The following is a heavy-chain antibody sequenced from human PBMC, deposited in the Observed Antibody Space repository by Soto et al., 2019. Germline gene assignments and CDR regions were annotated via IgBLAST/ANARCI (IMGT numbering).Heavy chain of an antibody. J-gene: IGHJ5*02. Sequence: GESLKISCQASGYNFATYWIAWVRQMPGKGLEYMGIIYPGNSDARYSPSFQGQVTFSADKSISTAYLHWSSLKASDTAMYYCARHRFYGDYASNYFDPWGQGTLVTVSS. D-gene: IGHD4-17*01. CDR1: GYNFATYW. V-gene: IGHV5-51*01. CDR2: IYPGNSDA. CDR3: ARHRFYGDYASNYFDP.